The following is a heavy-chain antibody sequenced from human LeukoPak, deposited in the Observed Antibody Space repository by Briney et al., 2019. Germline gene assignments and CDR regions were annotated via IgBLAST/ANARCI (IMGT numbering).Heavy chain of an antibody. Sequence: ASVKVSCKASGYTFTSYYMHWVRQAPGQGLEWMGIINPSGGSTSYAQKFQGRVTMTRDMSTSTVYMELSSLRSEDTAVYYCARAPGIAAAELDCWGQRTLVIVSA. CDR3: ARAPGIAAAELDC. CDR2: INPSGGST. V-gene: IGHV1-46*01. D-gene: IGHD6-13*01. CDR1: GYTFTSYY. J-gene: IGHJ4*02.